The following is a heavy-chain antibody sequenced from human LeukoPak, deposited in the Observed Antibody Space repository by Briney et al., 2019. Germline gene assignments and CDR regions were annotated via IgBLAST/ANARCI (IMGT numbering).Heavy chain of an antibody. Sequence: GGSLRLSCAASGFTFSEDYMSWIREAPGQGLGGVSYISSSGSTIYYAASVKARFTTPRDSAQNSLYLQMPSLRAEDPAVYYCARDNMKRAPGGGYYYYGMDVWGQGTTVTVSS. CDR2: ISSSGSTI. CDR3: ARDNMKRAPGGGYYYYGMDV. CDR1: GFTFSEDY. V-gene: IGHV3-11*01. J-gene: IGHJ6*02. D-gene: IGHD3-10*01.